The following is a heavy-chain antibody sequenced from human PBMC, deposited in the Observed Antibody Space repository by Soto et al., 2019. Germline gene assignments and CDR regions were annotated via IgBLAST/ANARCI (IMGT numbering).Heavy chain of an antibody. CDR2: IYHSGST. V-gene: IGHV4-30-2*01. CDR3: ARLVADYVDP. CDR1: GGSISSGGYS. D-gene: IGHD6-19*01. Sequence: PSETLSLTCAVSGGSISSGGYSWSWIRQPPGKGLEWIGYIYHSGSTYYNPSLKSRVTISADKSISTAYLQWSSLRASDTAMYNCARLVADYVDPWGQGTLVTVSS. J-gene: IGHJ5*02.